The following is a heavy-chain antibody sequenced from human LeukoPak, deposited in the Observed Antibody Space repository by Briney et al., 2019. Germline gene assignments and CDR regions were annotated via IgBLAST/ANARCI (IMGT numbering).Heavy chain of an antibody. J-gene: IGHJ4*02. CDR1: GFTFDDYA. D-gene: IGHD3-16*01. CDR3: AKDPGGQLGGGAYFDY. Sequence: SLRLSCAASGFTFDDYAMHWVRQAPGKGLEWVSGISWDSGSIGYADSVKGRFTISRDNAKNSLYLQMNSLRAEDMALYYCAKDPGGQLGGGAYFDYWGQGTLVTVSS. CDR2: ISWDSGSI. V-gene: IGHV3-9*03.